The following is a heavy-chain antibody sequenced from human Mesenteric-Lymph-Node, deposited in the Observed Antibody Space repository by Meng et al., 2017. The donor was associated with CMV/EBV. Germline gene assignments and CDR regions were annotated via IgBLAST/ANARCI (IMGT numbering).Heavy chain of an antibody. V-gene: IGHV3-30*14. J-gene: IGHJ4*02. CDR1: GFTFSSYA. CDR3: ARSIRGHFDY. D-gene: IGHD3-3*01. CDR2: ISYDGSNK. Sequence: GESLKISCAASGFTFSSYAMHWVRQAPGKGLEWVAFISYDGSNKYYADSVKGRFTISRDNSKNTLYLQMNSLRAEDTAVYYCARSIRGHFDYWGQGTLVTVSS.